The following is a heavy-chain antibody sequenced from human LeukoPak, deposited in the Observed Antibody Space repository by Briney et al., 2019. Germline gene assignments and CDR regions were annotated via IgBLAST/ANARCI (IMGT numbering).Heavy chain of an antibody. Sequence: PSETLSLTCTASGGSISSSNYYWGWIRQPPGKGLEWIGSVYYSGSTSYNPSLNSRVTISVDTSKNQFSLQLSSVTAADTAVYYCARSYCGSTGCSHYYYYYYMDVWGKGTTVTVSS. V-gene: IGHV4-39*01. J-gene: IGHJ6*03. CDR2: VYYSGST. D-gene: IGHD2-2*01. CDR1: GGSISSSNYY. CDR3: ARSYCGSTGCSHYYYYYYMDV.